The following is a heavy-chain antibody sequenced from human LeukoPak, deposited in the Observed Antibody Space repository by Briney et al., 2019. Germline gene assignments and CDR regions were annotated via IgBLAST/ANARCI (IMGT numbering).Heavy chain of an antibody. CDR3: ARRGAVADAFDI. V-gene: IGHV3-30*04. CDR1: GFTFSDYA. Sequence: GGSLRLSCAASGFTFSDYAMHWLRQAPGKGLEWVAVISYDGSKKYYADSVKGRFTISRDNSKNTLYLQMNSLRVEDTAVYYCARRGAVADAFDIWGQGTMVTVSS. D-gene: IGHD4-23*01. J-gene: IGHJ3*02. CDR2: ISYDGSKK.